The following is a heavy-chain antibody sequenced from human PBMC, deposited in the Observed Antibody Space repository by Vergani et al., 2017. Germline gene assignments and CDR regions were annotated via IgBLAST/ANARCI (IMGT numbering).Heavy chain of an antibody. Sequence: KESGPTLVKPTQTLTLTCTFSGFSLSTSGVGVGWIRQPPGKGLEWIGSIYYSGSTYYNPSLKSRVTISVDTSKNQFSLKLSSVTAADTAVYYCARAPYSSYSSRHYYYGMDVWGQGTTVTVSS. J-gene: IGHJ6*02. CDR3: ARAPYSSYSSRHYYYGMDV. V-gene: IGHV4-39*01. CDR2: IYYSGST. CDR1: GFSLSTSGVG. D-gene: IGHD6-13*01.